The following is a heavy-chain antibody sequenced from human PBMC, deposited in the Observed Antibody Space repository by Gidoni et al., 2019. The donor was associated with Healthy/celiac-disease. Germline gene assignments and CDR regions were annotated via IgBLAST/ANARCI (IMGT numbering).Heavy chain of an antibody. CDR1: GFSLSTSGMR. CDR3: ARSRGYYYGMDV. CDR2: IDWDDDK. J-gene: IGHJ6*02. Sequence: QVTLRESGPALVKPTQTLTLTCPFSGFSLSTSGMRVSWIRQPPGKALEWLARIDWDDDKFYSTSLKTRLTISKDTSKNQVVLTMTNMDPVDTATYYCARSRGYYYGMDVWGQGTTVTVSS. V-gene: IGHV2-70*04.